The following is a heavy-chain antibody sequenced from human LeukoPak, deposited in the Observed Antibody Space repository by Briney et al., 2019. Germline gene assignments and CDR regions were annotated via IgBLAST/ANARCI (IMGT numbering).Heavy chain of an antibody. CDR1: GGSISSGDYY. Sequence: SETLSLTCTVSGGSISSGDYYWSWIRQPPGKGLEWIGYIYYSGSTYYNPSLKSRVTISVDTSKNQFSLKLSSVTAADTAVYYCARATPSYSSNGYYYGMDVWAKGPRSPSP. D-gene: IGHD6-13*01. J-gene: IGHJ6*02. CDR2: IYYSGST. V-gene: IGHV4-30-4*01. CDR3: ARATPSYSSNGYYYGMDV.